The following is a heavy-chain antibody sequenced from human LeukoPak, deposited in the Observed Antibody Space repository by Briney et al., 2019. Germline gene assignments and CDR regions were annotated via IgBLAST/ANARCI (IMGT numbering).Heavy chain of an antibody. Sequence: GGSLRLSCAASGFTFSNYWMHWVRQAPGKGLVWVSRINSDGSSTSYADSVKGRFTISSDNAKNTLYLQMNSLRAEDTAVYYCARDRGYCSGGSCLIHYYYYGMDVWGQGTTVTVSS. CDR2: INSDGSST. J-gene: IGHJ6*02. CDR1: GFTFSNYW. V-gene: IGHV3-74*01. CDR3: ARDRGYCSGGSCLIHYYYYGMDV. D-gene: IGHD2-15*01.